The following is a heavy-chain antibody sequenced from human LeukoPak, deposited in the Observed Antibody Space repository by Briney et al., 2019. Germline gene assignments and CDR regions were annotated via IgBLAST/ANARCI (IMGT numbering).Heavy chain of an antibody. CDR2: ISGGGSET. V-gene: IGHV3-23*02. CDR1: GFTFSGHG. CDR3: AKGGAYGSGSYCDY. D-gene: IGHD3-10*01. Sequence: GGSLRLSCAVSGFTFSGHGMHGVRQVPGKGLEWVACISGGGSETYNEDAVKGRFTISRDNYKSTVSLQMNSLTAEATAVYYCAKGGAYGSGSYCDYWGQGTMVTVSS. J-gene: IGHJ4*02.